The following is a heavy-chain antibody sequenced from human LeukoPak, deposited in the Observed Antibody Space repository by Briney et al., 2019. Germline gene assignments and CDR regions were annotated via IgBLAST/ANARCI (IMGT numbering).Heavy chain of an antibody. CDR1: GGSISSYY. J-gene: IGHJ4*02. V-gene: IGHV4-59*01. CDR2: IYYSGST. D-gene: IGHD2-15*01. CDR3: AREVGYCSGGSCYSYFDY. Sequence: SETLSLTCTVSGGSISSYYWSRIRQPPGKGLEWIGYIYYSGSTNYNASLTNRVTISVDTSKNQFSLKLSSVTAADTAVYYCAREVGYCSGGSCYSYFDYWGQGTLVTVSS.